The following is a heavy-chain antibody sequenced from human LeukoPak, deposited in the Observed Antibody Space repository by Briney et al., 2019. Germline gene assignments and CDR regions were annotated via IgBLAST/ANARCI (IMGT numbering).Heavy chain of an antibody. Sequence: PSETLSLTCAVYGGSFSGYYWSWIRQPPGKGLEWIGEINHSGSTNHNPSLKSRVTISVDTSKNQFSLKLSSVAAADTAVYYCARLPFLGRWFDPWGQGTLVTVSS. CDR3: ARLPFLGRWFDP. CDR2: INHSGST. V-gene: IGHV4-34*01. J-gene: IGHJ5*02. CDR1: GGSFSGYY. D-gene: IGHD7-27*01.